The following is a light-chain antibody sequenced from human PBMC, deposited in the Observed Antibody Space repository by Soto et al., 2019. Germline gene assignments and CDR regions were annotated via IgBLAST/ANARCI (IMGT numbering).Light chain of an antibody. V-gene: IGLV1-51*01. CDR2: DNN. CDR3: GTWDSSLSAVV. J-gene: IGLJ2*01. Sequence: QSVLTQPHSVCAAPGQKVTISCSGSSSNIGNNYVSWYQQLPGTAPKLLIYDNNKRPSGIPDRSSGSKSGTSATLGITGLQTGDEADYYCGTWDSSLSAVVFGGGTKLTLL. CDR1: SSNIGNNY.